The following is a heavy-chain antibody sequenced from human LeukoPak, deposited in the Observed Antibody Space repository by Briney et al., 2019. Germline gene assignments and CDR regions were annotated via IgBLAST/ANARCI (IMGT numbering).Heavy chain of an antibody. CDR3: ARGRNSHPYYYYYYMDV. J-gene: IGHJ6*03. D-gene: IGHD4-23*01. Sequence: SETLSLTCAVYGGSFSGYYWSWIRQPPGKGLEWIGEINHSGSTNYNPSLKSRVTISVDTSKNLFSLKLSSVTAADTAVYYCARGRNSHPYYYYYYMDVWGKGTTVTVSS. V-gene: IGHV4-34*01. CDR2: INHSGST. CDR1: GGSFSGYY.